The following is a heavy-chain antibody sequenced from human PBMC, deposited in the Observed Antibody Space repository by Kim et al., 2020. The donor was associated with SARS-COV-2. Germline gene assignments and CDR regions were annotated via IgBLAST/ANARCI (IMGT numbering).Heavy chain of an antibody. CDR3: ARIGYSGYVCDY. V-gene: IGHV4-4*02. Sequence: TNYEPSRKSRVTISVDKSKNQFSLKLSSVTAADTAVYYCARIGYSGYVCDYWGQGTLVTVSS. J-gene: IGHJ4*02. CDR2: T. D-gene: IGHD5-12*01.